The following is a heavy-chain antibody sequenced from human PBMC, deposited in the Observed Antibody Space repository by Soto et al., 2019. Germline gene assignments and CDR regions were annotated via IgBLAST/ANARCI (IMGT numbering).Heavy chain of an antibody. J-gene: IGHJ4*02. V-gene: IGHV3-30*18. CDR1: GFTFSSYG. CDR2: ISYDGSNK. D-gene: IGHD3-10*01. CDR3: AKDLTLLRGSGSYYNVPPLGY. Sequence: QVQLVESGGGVVQPGRSLRLSCAASGFTFSSYGMHWVRQAPGKGLERVAVISYDGSNKYYADSVKGRFTISRDNSKNTLYLQMNSLRAEDTAVYYCAKDLTLLRGSGSYYNVPPLGYWGQGTLVTVSS.